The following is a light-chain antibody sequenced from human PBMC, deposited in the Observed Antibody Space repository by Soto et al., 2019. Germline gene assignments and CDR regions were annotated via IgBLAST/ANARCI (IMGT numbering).Light chain of an antibody. CDR2: GNS. CDR1: SSNIGSNY. V-gene: IGLV1-47*02. J-gene: IGLJ3*02. CDR3: QSYDNSLSGSWV. Sequence: QSVLTQPPSASGTPGQRVTISCSGSSSNIGSNYLYWYQQFPGTAPKLLIYGNSNRPSGVPDRFSGSKSGTSASLAINGLQAEDEAHYYCQSYDNSLSGSWVFGGGTKVTVL.